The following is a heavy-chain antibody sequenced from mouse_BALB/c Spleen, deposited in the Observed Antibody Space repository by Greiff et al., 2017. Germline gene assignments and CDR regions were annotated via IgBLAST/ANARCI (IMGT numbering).Heavy chain of an antibody. D-gene: IGHD2-1*01. J-gene: IGHJ2*01. V-gene: IGHV14-4*02. CDR3: NAWGGNYLPFDD. Sequence: VQLQQSGAELVRPGASVKLSCTASGFNIKDYYMHWVKQRPEQGLEWIGWIDPENGDTEYAPKFQGKATMTADTSSNTAYLQLSSLTSEDTAVYYCNAWGGNYLPFDDWGEGTTLTVSS. CDR2: IDPENGDT. CDR1: GFNIKDYY.